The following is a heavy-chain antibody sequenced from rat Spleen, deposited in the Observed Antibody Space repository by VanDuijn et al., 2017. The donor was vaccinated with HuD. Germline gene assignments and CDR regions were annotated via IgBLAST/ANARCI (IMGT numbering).Heavy chain of an antibody. V-gene: IGHV2-45*01. Sequence: QVQLMESGPGLVQPPETLSLPCTVSGFSLTSYNVHLVRHPPGKGLEWMGVMWSGGSTDYNSALKSRLSISRDTSKNQVFLKMNSLQSEDTTTYYCARDLDGYFDYWGQGVMVTVSS. CDR3: ARDLDGYFDY. CDR1: GFSLTSYN. D-gene: IGHD1-12*03. J-gene: IGHJ2*01. CDR2: MWSGGST.